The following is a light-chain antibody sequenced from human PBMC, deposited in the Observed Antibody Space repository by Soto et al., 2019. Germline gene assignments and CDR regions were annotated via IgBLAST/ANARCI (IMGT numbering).Light chain of an antibody. J-gene: IGLJ2*01. CDR1: SSDVGGYNY. Sequence: QSVLTQPPSASGSPGQSVTISCTGTSSDVGGYNYVSWYQQHPGKAPKLMIYEVSKRPSGVPDRFSGSKSGNTASLTVSGLQAEDEADYYCSSYAGSKVVFGGGTEVTVL. CDR3: SSYAGSKVV. V-gene: IGLV2-8*01. CDR2: EVS.